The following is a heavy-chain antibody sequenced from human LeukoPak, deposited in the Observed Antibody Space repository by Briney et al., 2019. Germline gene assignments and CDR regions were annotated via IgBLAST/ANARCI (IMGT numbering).Heavy chain of an antibody. D-gene: IGHD6-6*01. CDR1: GFTFSSYG. J-gene: IGHJ4*02. CDR3: ARTPVGYSSSSPFDY. Sequence: GGSLRLSCAASGFTFSSYGMHWVRQAPGKGLEWVAVIWYDGSNKYYADSVQGRFTISRENSKNTLYLQMNSLRAEDTAVYYCARTPVGYSSSSPFDYWGQGTLVTVSS. CDR2: IWYDGSNK. V-gene: IGHV3-33*01.